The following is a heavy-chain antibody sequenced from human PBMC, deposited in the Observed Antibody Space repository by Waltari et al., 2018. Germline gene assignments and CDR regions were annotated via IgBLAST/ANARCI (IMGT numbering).Heavy chain of an antibody. V-gene: IGHV4-39*01. CDR3: ARQSYYDESGHD. CDR2: IHYRATN. Sequence: QLELQESGPGLVKPSETLSLTCSVSGGSIRRSGYYWVWIRQHPGKGLEWIGSIHYRATNYYTPSLNSRVTISVYTSKNQFSLKLTSVTAADTAMYFCARQSYYDESGHDWGQGTLVTVSS. D-gene: IGHD3-22*01. J-gene: IGHJ4*02. CDR1: GGSIRRSGYY.